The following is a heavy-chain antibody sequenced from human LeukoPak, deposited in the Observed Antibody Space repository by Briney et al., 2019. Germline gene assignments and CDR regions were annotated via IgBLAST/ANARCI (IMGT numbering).Heavy chain of an antibody. Sequence: AGGSLRLSRAPSALSFSSYTMNWVRQAPGKGLGWVSIISSSSSYIYYADSVKGRFTISRDNAKNALYLQMNSLRVEDTAVYYCARDGRCGGDCYACWGQGTLVTVSS. CDR1: ALSFSSYT. D-gene: IGHD2-21*02. J-gene: IGHJ4*02. CDR3: ARDGRCGGDCYAC. CDR2: ISSSSSYI. V-gene: IGHV3-21*01.